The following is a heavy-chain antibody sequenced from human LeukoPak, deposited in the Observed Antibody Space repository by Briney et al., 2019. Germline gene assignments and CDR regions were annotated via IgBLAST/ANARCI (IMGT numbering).Heavy chain of an antibody. Sequence: PGGSLRLSCAASGFTVSSNYMSWVRQAPGKGLEWVSVIYSGGSTYYADSVKGRFTISRDNSKNTLYLQMNSLRAEDTAVYYCARAVAGTLGNDYWGQGTLVTVSS. D-gene: IGHD6-19*01. CDR1: GFTVSSNY. CDR2: IYSGGST. V-gene: IGHV3-53*01. J-gene: IGHJ4*02. CDR3: ARAVAGTLGNDY.